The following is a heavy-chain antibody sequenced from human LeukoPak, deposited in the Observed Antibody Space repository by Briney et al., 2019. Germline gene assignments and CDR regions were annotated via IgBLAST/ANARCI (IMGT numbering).Heavy chain of an antibody. CDR3: ARDRWSSSSSEGALDI. J-gene: IGHJ3*02. V-gene: IGHV1-18*01. CDR1: GGTFSSYA. CDR2: ISAYNGNT. D-gene: IGHD6-6*01. Sequence: ASVKVSCKASGGTFSSYAISWVRQAPGQGLEWMGWISAYNGNTNYAQKLQGRVTMTTDTSTSTAYMELRSLRSDDTAVYYCARDRWSSSSSEGALDIWGQGTMVTVSS.